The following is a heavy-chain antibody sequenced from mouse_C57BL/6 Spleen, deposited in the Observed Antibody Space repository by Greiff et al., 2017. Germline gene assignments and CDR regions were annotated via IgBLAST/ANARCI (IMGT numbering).Heavy chain of an antibody. J-gene: IGHJ1*03. V-gene: IGHV1-18*01. CDR3: ARFNWDWYFDV. Sequence: VQLKQSGPELVKPGASVKIPCKASGYTFTDYNMDWVKQSHGKSLEWIGDINPNNGGTIYNQKFKGKATLTVDKSSSTAYMELRSLTSEDTAVYYCARFNWDWYFDVWGTGTTVTVSS. CDR1: GYTFTDYN. D-gene: IGHD4-1*01. CDR2: INPNNGGT.